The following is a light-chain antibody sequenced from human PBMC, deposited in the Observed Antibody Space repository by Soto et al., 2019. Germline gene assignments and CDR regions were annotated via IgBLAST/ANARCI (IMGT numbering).Light chain of an antibody. CDR2: GAS. V-gene: IGKV3-20*01. J-gene: IGKJ1*01. Sequence: EIVLTQSPGTLSLSPGERATLSCRAIQSVSSSYLAWYQQKPGQAPRLLIYGASSRASGIPDRFSGSGSGTEFSLTISSLQSEDFAVYYCQHYNNWPPSTFGQGTKVDI. CDR3: QHYNNWPPST. CDR1: QSVSSSY.